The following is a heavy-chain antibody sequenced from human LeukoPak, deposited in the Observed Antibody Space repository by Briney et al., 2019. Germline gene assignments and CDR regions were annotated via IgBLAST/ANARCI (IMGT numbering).Heavy chain of an antibody. Sequence: PGRTLRLSCAASGFTFSSYGMSWVRQAPGKGLEWVSAISGSGGSTYYADSVKGRFTISRDNAKNSLYLQMNSLRAEDTAVYYCARDRSGGLDYWGQGTLVTVSS. CDR1: GFTFSSYG. CDR3: ARDRSGGLDY. J-gene: IGHJ4*02. D-gene: IGHD1-1*01. V-gene: IGHV3-23*01. CDR2: ISGSGGST.